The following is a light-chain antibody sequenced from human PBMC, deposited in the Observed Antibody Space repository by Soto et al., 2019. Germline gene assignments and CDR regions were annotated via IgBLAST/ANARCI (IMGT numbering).Light chain of an antibody. J-gene: IGKJ4*01. CDR2: GAS. CDR1: QSVSSN. V-gene: IGKV3-15*01. CDR3: QQRSNWPPL. Sequence: EIVMTQSPATLSVSPGERATLSCRARQSVSSNFAWFQQKPGQAPRLLIYGASTRATGIPARFSGSGSGAEFTLTISSLQSEDFAVYYCQQRSNWPPLFGGGTKVDI.